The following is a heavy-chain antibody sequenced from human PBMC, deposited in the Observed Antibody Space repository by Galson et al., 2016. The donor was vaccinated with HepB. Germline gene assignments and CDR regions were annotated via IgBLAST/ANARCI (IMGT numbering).Heavy chain of an antibody. D-gene: IGHD3-10*01. Sequence: SLRLSCAASGFTFSTYNMNWVRQAPGKGLEWVSYISSSTIYYADSVKGRFTISRDNAKNSLYLQMNSLRDEDTAVYYCARDRQYYYAPDAFDIWGQGTMVTVSS. J-gene: IGHJ3*02. CDR2: ISSSTI. CDR3: ARDRQYYYAPDAFDI. V-gene: IGHV3-48*02. CDR1: GFTFSTYN.